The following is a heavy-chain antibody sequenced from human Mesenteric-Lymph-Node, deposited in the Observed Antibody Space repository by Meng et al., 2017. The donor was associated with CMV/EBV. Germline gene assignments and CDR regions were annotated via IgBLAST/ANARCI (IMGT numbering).Heavy chain of an antibody. Sequence: GESLKISCAASGFTFSNAWMSWVRQAPGKGLEWVGRIKSKTDGGTTDYAAPVKGRFTISRDDSKNSLYLQMNSLKTEDTAVYYCASSVHYGMDVWGQGTTVTVSS. J-gene: IGHJ6*02. CDR2: IKSKTDGGTT. V-gene: IGHV3-15*01. CDR1: GFTFSNAW. CDR3: ASSVHYGMDV.